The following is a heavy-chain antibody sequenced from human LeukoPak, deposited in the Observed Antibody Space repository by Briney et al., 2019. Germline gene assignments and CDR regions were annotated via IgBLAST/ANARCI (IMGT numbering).Heavy chain of an antibody. Sequence: GESLKISCKGSGYSSSSYWIGWVRPMPGKGLEWMGLIYPGDSDTRYSPSFQGQVTISADKCINTAYLQWSSLKASDSAMYYCARRRYERLHFDYWGQGTLVTVSS. CDR3: ARRRYERLHFDY. J-gene: IGHJ4*02. D-gene: IGHD2-21*02. CDR2: IYPGDSDT. CDR1: GYSSSSYW. V-gene: IGHV5-51*01.